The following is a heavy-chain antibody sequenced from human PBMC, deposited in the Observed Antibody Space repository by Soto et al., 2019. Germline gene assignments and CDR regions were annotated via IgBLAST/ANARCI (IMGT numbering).Heavy chain of an antibody. J-gene: IGHJ4*02. D-gene: IGHD6-19*01. CDR3: ARGGHHWLTHFDY. CDR1: GYTFTSYA. V-gene: IGHV1-3*01. CDR2: INPGNGDP. Sequence: QVQLVQSGAEVKKPGASVKVSCKTSGYTFTSYAIHWVRQAPGQRLEWMGGINPGNGDPRYSQKFQGRITITRDTSATTAYMELTSLNSEDTAVYSCARGGHHWLTHFDYWGQGTLVTVSS.